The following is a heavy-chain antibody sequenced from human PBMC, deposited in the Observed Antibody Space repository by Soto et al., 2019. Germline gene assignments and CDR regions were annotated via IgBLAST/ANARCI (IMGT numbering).Heavy chain of an antibody. CDR3: ARDNWNGDYYGLDV. D-gene: IGHD1-20*01. CDR1: QFTFNIDA. J-gene: IGHJ6*02. V-gene: IGHV3-23*01. CDR2: MSGSGASI. Sequence: EVQLLESGGGLVQSGESLTLSCVASQFTFNIDAMTWVRQAPGKGLEWVSSMSGSGASIYYADSVKGRFTISRDKSKKTLYLQMNSLRAEDTAVYWCARDNWNGDYYGLDVWGQGTTVTVS.